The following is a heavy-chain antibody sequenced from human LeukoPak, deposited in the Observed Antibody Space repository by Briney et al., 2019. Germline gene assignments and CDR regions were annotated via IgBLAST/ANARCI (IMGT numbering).Heavy chain of an antibody. V-gene: IGHV1-2*02. CDR1: GYTFTGYY. CDR2: INPNSGGT. CDR3: ARGNYGSGRRYGMDV. D-gene: IGHD3-10*01. Sequence: ASVKVSCKASGYTFTGYYMHWVRQAPGQGLEWMGWINPNSGGTNYAQKFQGRVTMTRDTSISTAYMELSRLRSGDTAVYYCARGNYGSGRRYGMDVWGQGTTVTVSS. J-gene: IGHJ6*02.